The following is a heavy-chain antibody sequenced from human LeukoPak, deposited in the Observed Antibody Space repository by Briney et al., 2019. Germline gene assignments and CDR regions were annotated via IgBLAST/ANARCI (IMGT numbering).Heavy chain of an antibody. J-gene: IGHJ3*02. CDR1: GGSISYYY. Sequence: SETLSLTCTVSGGSISYYYWSWIRQPPGKGLVWIGYIYYSGSTNYNPSLKSRVTISVDTSKNQFSLKLNSVTAADTAVYYCARIAYGDNHFDIWGQGTMVTVSS. D-gene: IGHD4-23*01. CDR3: ARIAYGDNHFDI. V-gene: IGHV4-59*01. CDR2: IYYSGST.